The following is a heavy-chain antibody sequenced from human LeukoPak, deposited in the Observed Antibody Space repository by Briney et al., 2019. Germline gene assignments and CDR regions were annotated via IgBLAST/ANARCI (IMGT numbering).Heavy chain of an antibody. V-gene: IGHV3-9*01. CDR3: AKDFSSSWSYAFDI. CDR2: ISWNSGSI. Sequence: GGSLRLSCAASGFTFDDYAMHWVRQAPGKGLEWVSGISWNSGSIGYADSVKGRFTISRDNAKNSLYLQMNSLRAEDTALYYCAKDFSSSWSYAFDIWGQGTMVTVSS. J-gene: IGHJ3*02. CDR1: GFTFDDYA. D-gene: IGHD6-13*01.